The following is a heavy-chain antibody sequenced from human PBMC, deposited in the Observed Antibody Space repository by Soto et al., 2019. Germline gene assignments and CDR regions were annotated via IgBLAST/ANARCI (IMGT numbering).Heavy chain of an antibody. Sequence: SETLSLTCTVSGGSISSSSYYWGWIRQPPGKGLEWIGSIYYSGSTYYNPSLKSRVTISVDTSKNQFSLKLSSVTAADTAVYYCASHIKRSGGPGAFDIWGQGTMVTVSS. CDR3: ASHIKRSGGPGAFDI. V-gene: IGHV4-39*01. D-gene: IGHD2-15*01. J-gene: IGHJ3*02. CDR1: GGSISSSSYY. CDR2: IYYSGST.